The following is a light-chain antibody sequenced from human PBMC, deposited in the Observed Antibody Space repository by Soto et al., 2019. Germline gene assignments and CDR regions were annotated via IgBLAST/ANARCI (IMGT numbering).Light chain of an antibody. J-gene: IGKJ5*01. CDR3: HPRNNWPIK. CDR2: DAF. CDR1: QSVSSY. V-gene: IGKV3-11*01. Sequence: EIVLTQSPATLSLSPGERATLACRVSQSVSSYLAWYQQKPGQAPRLLIDDAFNRATAIPATFSGSGSGTDSKLTIIGLEPEDIADYYCHPRNNWPIKFGNGTRLEIK.